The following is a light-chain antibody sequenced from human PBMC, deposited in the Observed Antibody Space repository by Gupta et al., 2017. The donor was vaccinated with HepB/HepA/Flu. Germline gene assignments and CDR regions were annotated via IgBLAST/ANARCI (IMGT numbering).Light chain of an antibody. Sequence: EIVLTQPPATLSLSPGERATLSCRASQSISYFLAWYQQKPGQAPRLLIYDASNRASSIPARFSSSGSGTDFTLTISSLEPKDFAVYYCQQRSNWPCAFGPRTTVDIK. CDR2: DAS. V-gene: IGKV3-11*01. CDR1: QSISYF. CDR3: QQRSNWPCA. J-gene: IGKJ3*01.